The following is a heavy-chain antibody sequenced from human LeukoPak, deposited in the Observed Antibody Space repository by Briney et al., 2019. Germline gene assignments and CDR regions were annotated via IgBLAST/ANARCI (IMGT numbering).Heavy chain of an antibody. D-gene: IGHD3-3*01. CDR2: INSDGTIT. CDR1: GFTLSTYW. V-gene: IGHV3-74*01. Sequence: GGSLRLSCAASGFTLSTYWMYWVRQAPGKGLVWVSRINSDGTITNYASAGTGRFSTSRDNAKNTVYPQMNSLRAEDTAVYYCARWGCRITVFGAVKAPYYYMDVWGKGTTVTVSS. J-gene: IGHJ6*03. CDR3: ARWGCRITVFGAVKAPYYYMDV.